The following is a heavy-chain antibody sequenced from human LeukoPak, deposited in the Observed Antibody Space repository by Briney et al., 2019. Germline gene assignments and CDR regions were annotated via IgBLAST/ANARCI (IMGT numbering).Heavy chain of an antibody. CDR1: GFTFSSYA. CDR2: ISGSGGST. CDR3: AKYPITFGGVIVRPGGYYFDY. J-gene: IGHJ4*02. D-gene: IGHD3-16*02. V-gene: IGHV3-23*01. Sequence: PGGSLRLSCAASGFTFSSYAMSWVRQAPGKGLEWVSAISGSGGSTYYADSVKGRFTISRDNSKNTLYLQMNSLRAEDTAVYYCAKYPITFGGVIVRPGGYYFDYWGQGTLVTVSS.